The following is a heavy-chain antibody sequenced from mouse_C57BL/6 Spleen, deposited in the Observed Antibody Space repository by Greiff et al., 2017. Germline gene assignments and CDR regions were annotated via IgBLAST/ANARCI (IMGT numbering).Heavy chain of an antibody. CDR1: GYAFTNYL. CDR3: SSLCDYFSCYAMDY. J-gene: IGHJ4*01. D-gene: IGHD2-4*01. Sequence: VQLQQSGAELVRPGTSVKVSCKASGYAFTNYLIEWVKQRPGQGLEWIGVINPGDGGTNYNEKFKGKATLTADKSSSTAYMQLSSLTSEYSAVYFCSSLCDYFSCYAMDYWGQGTSVTVSS. V-gene: IGHV1-54*01. CDR2: INPGDGGT.